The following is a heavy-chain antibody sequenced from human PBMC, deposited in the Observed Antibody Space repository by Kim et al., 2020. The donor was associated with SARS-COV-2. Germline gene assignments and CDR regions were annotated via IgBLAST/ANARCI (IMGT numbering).Heavy chain of an antibody. D-gene: IGHD3-10*01. J-gene: IGHJ6*02. CDR1: GGSISSYY. V-gene: IGHV4-59*13. Sequence: SETLSLTCTVSGGSISSYYWSWIRQPPGKGLEWIGYIYYSGSTNYNPSLKSRVTISVDTPKNQFSLKLSSVTAADTAVYYCARVGGSGSYPSYYYYYGMDVWGQGTPVTVSS. CDR2: IYYSGST. CDR3: ARVGGSGSYPSYYYYYGMDV.